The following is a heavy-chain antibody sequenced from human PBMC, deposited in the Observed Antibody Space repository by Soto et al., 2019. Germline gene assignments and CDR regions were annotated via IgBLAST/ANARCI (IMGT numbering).Heavy chain of an antibody. V-gene: IGHV3-9*01. D-gene: IGHD2-15*01. CDR1: GFTFDDYA. CDR3: TTDGRDEGLDV. Sequence: EVQLVESGGGLVQPGRSLRLSCAASGFTFDDYAMHWVRQAPGKGLEWVSGISWNSGSIGYADSVKGRFTISRDNAKNSLYLQMNSLKTEDTAVYYCTTDGRDEGLDVWGQGTTVTVSS. CDR2: ISWNSGSI. J-gene: IGHJ6*02.